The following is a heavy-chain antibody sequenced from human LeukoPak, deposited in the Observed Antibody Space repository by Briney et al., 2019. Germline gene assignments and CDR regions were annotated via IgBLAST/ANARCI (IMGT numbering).Heavy chain of an antibody. CDR1: GGSISSGSYF. CDR2: INTSGSN. D-gene: IGHD6-13*01. Sequence: SETLSLTCTVSGGSISSGSYFWTWIRQPAGKGLEWVGRINTSGSNNYNPYLKGRVTISVDTSKNQFSLKLSSVTAADTAVFYCAREGYTSSWYSGFYYFDYWGQGTLVTVSS. V-gene: IGHV4-61*02. CDR3: AREGYTSSWYSGFYYFDY. J-gene: IGHJ4*02.